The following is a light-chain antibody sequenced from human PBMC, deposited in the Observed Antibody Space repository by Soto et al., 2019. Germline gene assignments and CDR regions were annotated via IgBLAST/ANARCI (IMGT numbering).Light chain of an antibody. V-gene: IGKV3D-15*01. Sequence: EIVMTQSPATLSVSPGERATLSCRASQSVSSNLAWYQQKPGQAPRLLIYDASHRATGIPARFSGSGSGTDFTLTINSLEPEDFAVYYCQQYNNWPITFGQGTRLETK. CDR2: DAS. CDR1: QSVSSN. J-gene: IGKJ5*01. CDR3: QQYNNWPIT.